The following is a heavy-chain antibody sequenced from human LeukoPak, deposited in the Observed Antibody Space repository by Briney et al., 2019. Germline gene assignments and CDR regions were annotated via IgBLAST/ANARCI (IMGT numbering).Heavy chain of an antibody. CDR3: ARGGFYCGDDCYVDY. Sequence: SETLSLTCAVYGGSFSFYYWSWIRQPPEKGLEWIGEINLSGSTNHNPSLKSRVTISIDTSKNQFALKLSSVTAADTGVYYCARGGFYCGDDCYVDYWGQGTLVTVSS. V-gene: IGHV4-34*01. D-gene: IGHD2-21*02. J-gene: IGHJ4*02. CDR1: GGSFSFYY. CDR2: INLSGST.